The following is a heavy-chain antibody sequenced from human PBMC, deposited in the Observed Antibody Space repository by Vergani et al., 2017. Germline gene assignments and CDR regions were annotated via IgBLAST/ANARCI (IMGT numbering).Heavy chain of an antibody. D-gene: IGHD3-10*01. CDR2: IYISGNG. CDR3: ASGKYYSGSTSHFRERYFDV. V-gene: IGHV4-39*01. CDR1: GDSIISRSYY. Sequence: QMQLQESGPGLVKASETLSLTCTVSGDSIISRSYYWGWIRQPPGKGLEWIGSIYISGNGDSSSSLKSRVTISADTSKNQFSLRLTSVTAADTAVYYFASGKYYSGSTSHFRERYFDVWGRGTLVTVPS. J-gene: IGHJ2*01.